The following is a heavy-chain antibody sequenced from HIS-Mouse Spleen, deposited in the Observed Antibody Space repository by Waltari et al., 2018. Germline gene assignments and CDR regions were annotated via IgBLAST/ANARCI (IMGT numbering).Heavy chain of an antibody. CDR2: IYWDDDK. CDR1: GFSLSTSGVG. J-gene: IGHJ4*02. V-gene: IGHV2-5*02. CDR3: AHRHVTPNDYSNYPFDY. Sequence: QITLKESGPTLVKPTQTLTLTCTFSGFSLSTSGVGVGWIRQPPGKALELLALIYWDDDKSFSSYRKSRLTITKDTSKNQVVLTITNMDPVDTATYYCAHRHVTPNDYSNYPFDYWGQGTLVTVSS. D-gene: IGHD4-4*01.